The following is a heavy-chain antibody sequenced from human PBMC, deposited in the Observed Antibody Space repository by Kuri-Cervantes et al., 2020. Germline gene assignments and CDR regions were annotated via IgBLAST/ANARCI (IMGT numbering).Heavy chain of an antibody. D-gene: IGHD3-22*01. CDR1: GGSISSSSYY. Sequence: SETLSLTCTVSGGSISSSSYYWGWIRQPPGKGLEWIGSTYYSGSTYYNPSLKSRVTISVDTSKNQFSLKLSSVTAADTAVYYCARQGDSSGYQYYFDYWGQGTLVTVSS. J-gene: IGHJ4*02. CDR3: ARQGDSSGYQYYFDY. V-gene: IGHV4-39*01. CDR2: TYYSGST.